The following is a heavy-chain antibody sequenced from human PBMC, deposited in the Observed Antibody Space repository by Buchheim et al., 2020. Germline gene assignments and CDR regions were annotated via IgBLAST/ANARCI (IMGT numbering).Heavy chain of an antibody. Sequence: EVQLVESGGGVVQPGGSLRLSCAASGFTFTRFWMHWVRQDPGKGLVWVSRIDTDGYTATYADSVKGRFTISRDNAKNTVYLQMNSLRAEDTAIYYCARARPWGWDYDNWGQGTL. CDR3: ARARPWGWDYDN. J-gene: IGHJ4*02. CDR2: IDTDGYTA. D-gene: IGHD3-16*01. V-gene: IGHV3-74*01. CDR1: GFTFTRFW.